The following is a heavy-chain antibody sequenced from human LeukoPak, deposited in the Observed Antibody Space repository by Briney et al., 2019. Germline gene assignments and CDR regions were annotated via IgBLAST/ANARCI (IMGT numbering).Heavy chain of an antibody. D-gene: IGHD1-14*01. CDR1: GFTVITHD. CDR3: ARGVEPLAANTLAY. Sequence: GGSLRLSCAASGFTVITHDMTWVRQAPGKGLEWVSGLYSDGNTKYADSVQGRFTISRDNSKNTLYIEMNSLSPDDTAVYYCARGVEPLAANTLAYWGQGTLVTVSS. CDR2: LYSDGNT. J-gene: IGHJ4*02. V-gene: IGHV3-53*01.